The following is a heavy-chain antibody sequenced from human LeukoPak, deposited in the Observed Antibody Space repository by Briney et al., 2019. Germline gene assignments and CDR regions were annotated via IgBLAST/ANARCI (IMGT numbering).Heavy chain of an antibody. V-gene: IGHV6-1*01. CDR3: ARGQGGYIDY. D-gene: IGHD3-16*01. CDR1: GDSVSSNSAA. Sequence: SQTLSLTCAISGDSVSSNSAAWNWIRQSPSRGLEWLGRTNYRSRSKWYNGYAVSVKSRITINPDTSKNQFSLHLNSVTPEDTAVYYCARGQGGYIDYWGQGTLVTVSS. CDR2: TNYRSRSKWYN. J-gene: IGHJ4*02.